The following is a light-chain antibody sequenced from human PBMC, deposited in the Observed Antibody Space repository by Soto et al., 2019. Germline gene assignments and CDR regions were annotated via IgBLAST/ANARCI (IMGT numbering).Light chain of an antibody. V-gene: IGLV2-8*01. CDR3: SSYAGSDVFV. CDR2: EVS. CDR1: SSDVGAYNY. Sequence: QSVLTPPPSASGSPVQSVAIPCTGTSSDVGAYNYVAWYKQQPGKVPKLMLYEVSKRPSGVPDRFSGCKSGHTASLTVSGLQADDEADYYCSSYAGSDVFVFGTGTKVTVL. J-gene: IGLJ1*01.